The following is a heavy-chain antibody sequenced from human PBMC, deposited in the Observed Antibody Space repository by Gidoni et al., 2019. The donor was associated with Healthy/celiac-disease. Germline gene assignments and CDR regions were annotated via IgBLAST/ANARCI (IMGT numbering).Heavy chain of an antibody. Sequence: ESGPGLVKPSQTLSLTCPVSGGSISSGGYYWSWIRQHPGKGLEWIGYIYYSGSTYYNPSLKSRVTISVDTSKNQFSLKLSSVTAADTAVYYCARDMGGLRPKVYGMDVWGQGTTVTVSS. V-gene: IGHV4-31*03. J-gene: IGHJ6*02. CDR1: GGSISSGGYY. CDR2: IYYSGST. CDR3: ARDMGGLRPKVYGMDV. D-gene: IGHD5-12*01.